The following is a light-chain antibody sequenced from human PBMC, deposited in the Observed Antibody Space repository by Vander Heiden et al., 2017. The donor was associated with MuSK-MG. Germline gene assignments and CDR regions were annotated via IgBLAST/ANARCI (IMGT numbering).Light chain of an antibody. CDR2: EAS. CDR3: QHDTSPWT. Sequence: DLQMTHSPSTLSPSVGDRVTSTGRASQSISTWLGWFQQNPEKPPKLLIYEASRAQSRVPWRFSGSGSATEFTLTSSSLQPDDFATYYCQHDTSPWTFGPGTKVEIK. V-gene: IGKV1-5*03. J-gene: IGKJ1*01. CDR1: QSISTW.